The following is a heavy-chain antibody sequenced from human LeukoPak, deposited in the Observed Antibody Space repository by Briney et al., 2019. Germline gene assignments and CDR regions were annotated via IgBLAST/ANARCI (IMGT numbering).Heavy chain of an antibody. D-gene: IGHD3-22*01. Sequence: PGGSLRLSCATSGLTFSSNSMNWFRQAPGKGLEWFSSIGSSSSYIFYADSEKGRFTISRDNAKKSLYLQMNSLRAEDTAVYYCARDRGALWYDTSGFAFDIWGQGTMVTVSS. CDR3: ARDRGALWYDTSGFAFDI. J-gene: IGHJ3*02. CDR1: GLTFSSNS. V-gene: IGHV3-21*01. CDR2: IGSSSSYI.